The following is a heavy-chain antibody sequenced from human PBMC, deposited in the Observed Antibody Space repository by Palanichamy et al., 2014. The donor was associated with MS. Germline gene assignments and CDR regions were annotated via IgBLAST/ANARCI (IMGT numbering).Heavy chain of an antibody. V-gene: IGHV3-7*01. Sequence: EVQLVESGGGLVXPGGSLRLSCVASGFSFAAYWMTWVRQAPGKGLQWVATIKHDGGEKYYVESVKGRFTISRDNAKDALDLHMDSLRIEDTGIYFCARVNKDFIWGSYRGHLDTWGQGTLVTVSS. J-gene: IGHJ4*02. CDR3: ARVNKDFIWGSYRGHLDT. D-gene: IGHD3-16*02. CDR1: GFSFAAYW. CDR2: IKHDGGEK.